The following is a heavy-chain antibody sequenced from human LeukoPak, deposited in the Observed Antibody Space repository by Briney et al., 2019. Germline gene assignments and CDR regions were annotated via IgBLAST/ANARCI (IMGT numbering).Heavy chain of an antibody. CDR1: GFTFSSYG. J-gene: IGHJ4*02. D-gene: IGHD5-18*01. V-gene: IGHV3-30*18. CDR2: ISYDGSNK. CDR3: AKDRIQLWTNLDY. Sequence: GRSLRLSCAASGFTFSSYGVHWVRQAPGKGLEWVAVISYDGSNKYYADSVKGRFTISRDNSKNTLYLQMNSLRAEDTAVYYCAKDRIQLWTNLDYWAREPWSPSPQ.